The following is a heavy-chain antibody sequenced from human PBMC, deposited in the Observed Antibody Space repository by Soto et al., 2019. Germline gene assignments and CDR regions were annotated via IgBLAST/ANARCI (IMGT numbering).Heavy chain of an antibody. CDR3: ASHLRPPNWGGGYFYY. CDR2: MSYSRSN. D-gene: IGHD7-27*01. V-gene: IGHV4-39*01. Sequence: QLQLQESGPGLVKPSETLSLTCFVSGGSISSNNYYWGWIRQPPGKGLEWIGSMSYSRSNYYNPSLKSRVTISVDTSKNQFSLKLTSVTDADPAVYYWASHLRPPNWGGGYFYYWGQGPLVPVSS. CDR1: GGSISSNNYY. J-gene: IGHJ4*02.